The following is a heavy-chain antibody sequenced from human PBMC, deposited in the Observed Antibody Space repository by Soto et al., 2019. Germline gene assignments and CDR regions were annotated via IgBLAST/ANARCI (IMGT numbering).Heavy chain of an antibody. J-gene: IGHJ3*02. D-gene: IGHD1-26*01. CDR3: AKVGIVGATFGAFDI. CDR1: GFTFDDYA. V-gene: IGHV3-43D*04. CDR2: ISWDGGST. Sequence: GGSLRLSCAASGFTFDDYAMHWVRQAPGKGLEWVSLISWDGGSTYYADSVKGRFTISRDNSKNSLYLQMNSLRAEDTALYYCAKVGIVGATFGAFDIWGQGTMVTVSS.